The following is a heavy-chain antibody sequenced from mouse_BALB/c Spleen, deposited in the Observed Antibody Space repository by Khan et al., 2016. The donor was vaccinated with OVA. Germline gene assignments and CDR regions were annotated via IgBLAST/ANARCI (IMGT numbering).Heavy chain of an antibody. CDR2: ISSLAYSI. V-gene: IGHV5-15*02. CDR1: GFTFSDYG. CDR3: ARSWAMDY. J-gene: IGHJ4*01. Sequence: EVKLVESGGGLVQPGGSRKLSCAASGFTFSDYGLAWVRQAPGKGPEWVAFISSLAYSIYYADTLTGRFTISRENAKNTLYLEMSSLRAEDTAMYYCARSWAMDYWGQGTSVTVSS.